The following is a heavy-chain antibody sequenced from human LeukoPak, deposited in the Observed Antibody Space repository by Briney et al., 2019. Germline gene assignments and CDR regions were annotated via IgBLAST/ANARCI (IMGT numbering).Heavy chain of an antibody. CDR1: GYTFTSYA. Sequence: ASVKVSCKASGYTFTSYAMHWVRQAPGQRLEWMGWIDAGNGNTKYSQKFQGRVTITRDTSASTAYMELSSLRSEDTAVYYCARAAYSSSWYYYYYGMDVWGQGTTVTVSS. CDR2: IDAGNGNT. J-gene: IGHJ6*02. D-gene: IGHD6-13*01. V-gene: IGHV1-3*01. CDR3: ARAAYSSSWYYYYYGMDV.